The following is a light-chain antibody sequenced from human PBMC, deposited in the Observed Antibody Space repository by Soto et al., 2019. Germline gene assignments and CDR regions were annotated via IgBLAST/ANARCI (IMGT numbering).Light chain of an antibody. CDR3: QLYGSSPTWA. CDR2: GAS. V-gene: IGKV3-20*01. CDR1: QSVNSAY. Sequence: EIVLTQSPGTLSLSPGERATLSCRASQSVNSAYVAWYQQNPGQAPRVLIYGASTRATGIPHRFSGSGSGKDFSLTISRLEPEDSAMYYCQLYGSSPTWAFGQGTKVEIK. J-gene: IGKJ1*01.